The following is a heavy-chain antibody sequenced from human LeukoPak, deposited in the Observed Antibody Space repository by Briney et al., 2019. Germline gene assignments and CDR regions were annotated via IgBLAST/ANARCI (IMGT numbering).Heavy chain of an antibody. Sequence: PSETLSLTCAVSGGSISSSNWWSWVRQPPGEGLEWIGEIYHSGSTNYNPSLKSRVTMSVDKSKNQFSLKLSSVTAADTAVYYCARGSGYFDLWGRGTLVTVSS. CDR1: GGSISSSNW. CDR3: ARGSGYFDL. CDR2: IYHSGST. J-gene: IGHJ2*01. V-gene: IGHV4-4*02.